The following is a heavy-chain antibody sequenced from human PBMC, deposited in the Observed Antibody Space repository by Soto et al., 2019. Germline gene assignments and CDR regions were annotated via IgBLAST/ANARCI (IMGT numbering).Heavy chain of an antibody. CDR1: GGSISRYY. CDR3: AATVTTFSWFDP. D-gene: IGHD4-17*01. CDR2: IYYSGST. Sequence: SETLSLTCTVSGGSISRYYWSWIRQPPGKGLEWIGYIYYSGSTNYNPSLKSRVTISVDTSKNQFSLKLSSVTAADTAVYYCAATVTTFSWFDPWGQGTLVTVSS. V-gene: IGHV4-59*01. J-gene: IGHJ5*02.